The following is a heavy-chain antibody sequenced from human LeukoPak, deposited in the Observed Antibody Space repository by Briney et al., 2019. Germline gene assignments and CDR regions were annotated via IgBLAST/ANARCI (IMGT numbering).Heavy chain of an antibody. CDR2: IYYSGST. J-gene: IGHJ4*02. D-gene: IGHD3-3*02. Sequence: PSETLSLTCSVSGDSISSSGYYWDWIRQPPGKGLEWIGSIYYSGSTYYNPSLKSRVTISVDTSKNQFSLKLSSVTAADTAVYYCARATLYAIFGVVTTRPFDYWGQGTLVTVSS. CDR1: GDSISSSGYY. CDR3: ARATLYAIFGVVTTRPFDY. V-gene: IGHV4-39*07.